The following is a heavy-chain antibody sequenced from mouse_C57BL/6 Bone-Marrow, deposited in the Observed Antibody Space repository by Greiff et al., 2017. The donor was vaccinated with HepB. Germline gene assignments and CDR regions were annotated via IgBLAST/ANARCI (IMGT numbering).Heavy chain of an antibody. J-gene: IGHJ4*01. CDR2: IYPRDGST. D-gene: IGHD2-5*01. Sequence: VQLQQSDAELVKPGASVKISCKVSGYTFTDHTIHWMKQRPEQGLEWIGYIYPRDGSTKYNEKFKGKATLTEDKSSSTAYMQLNSLTSEDSAVYFCARPYYSNYDAMDYWGQGTSVTVSS. V-gene: IGHV1-78*01. CDR1: GYTFTDHT. CDR3: ARPYYSNYDAMDY.